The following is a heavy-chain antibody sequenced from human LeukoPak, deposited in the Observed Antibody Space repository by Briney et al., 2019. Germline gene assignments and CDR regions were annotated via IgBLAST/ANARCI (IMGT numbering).Heavy chain of an antibody. CDR3: ARGPRYCSGGSCYRNWYFDL. Sequence: ASETLSLTCAVYGGSFSGYYWSWIRQPPGKGLEWIGEINHSGSTNYNPSLKSRVTISVDTSKNQFSLKLSSVTAADTAVYYCARGPRYCSGGSCYRNWYFDLWGRGTLVTVSS. D-gene: IGHD2-15*01. CDR2: INHSGST. J-gene: IGHJ2*01. CDR1: GGSFSGYY. V-gene: IGHV4-34*01.